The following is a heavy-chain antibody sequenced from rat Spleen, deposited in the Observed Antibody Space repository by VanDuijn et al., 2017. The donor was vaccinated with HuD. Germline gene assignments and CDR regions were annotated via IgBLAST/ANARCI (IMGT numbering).Heavy chain of an antibody. CDR1: GFTFSNYD. V-gene: IGHV5-25*01. CDR2: ISYDGGIT. CDR3: ARRHYGYTDYFDY. J-gene: IGHJ2*01. Sequence: EVQLVESGGGLVQPGRSMKLSCAASGFTFSNYDMAWVRQAPKRGLEWVAYISYDGGITYYRDSVKGRFTISRDNAQSTLSLQMDSLRSEDTATYYCARRHYGYTDYFDYWGQGVMVPVSS. D-gene: IGHD1-11*01.